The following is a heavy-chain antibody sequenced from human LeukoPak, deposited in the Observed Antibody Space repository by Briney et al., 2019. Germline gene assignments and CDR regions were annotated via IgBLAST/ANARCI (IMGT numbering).Heavy chain of an antibody. D-gene: IGHD6-19*01. CDR3: ARDYIAVAVLGPDVTWFDP. Sequence: ASVKVSCKASGYSFTGYYMHWVRQAPGQRLEWMGWSNPNTGGTNYAQKFKGRVTMTRDTSISTAYMELSSLRSDDTAVYYCARDYIAVAVLGPDVTWFDPWGQGTLVTVSS. J-gene: IGHJ5*02. CDR1: GYSFTGYY. CDR2: SNPNTGGT. V-gene: IGHV1-2*02.